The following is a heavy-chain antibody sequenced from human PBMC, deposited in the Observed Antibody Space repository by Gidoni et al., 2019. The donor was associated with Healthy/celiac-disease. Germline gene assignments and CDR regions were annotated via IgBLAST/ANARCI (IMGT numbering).Heavy chain of an antibody. V-gene: IGHV4-34*01. CDR2: INHSGST. CDR1: GGSFSGYY. J-gene: IGHJ4*02. Sequence: QVQLQQWGAGLLKPSETLSLTCAVSGGSFSGYYWSWIRQPPGKGLEWIGEINHSGSTNYNPSLKSRVTISVDTSKNQFSLKLSSVTAADTAVYYCARDRARGAAAGIDYWGQGTLVTVSS. D-gene: IGHD6-13*01. CDR3: ARDRARGAAAGIDY.